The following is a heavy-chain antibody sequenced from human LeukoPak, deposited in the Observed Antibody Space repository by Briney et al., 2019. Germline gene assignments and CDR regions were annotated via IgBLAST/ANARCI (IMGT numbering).Heavy chain of an antibody. CDR2: ISWDGGST. Sequence: GGSLRLSCAASGFTFDDYTMHWVRQAPGKGLEWVSLISWDGGSTYYADSVKGRFTISRDNSKNSLYLQMNSLRTEDTALYYCAKDIRPFRGYYDSSGYYTGYYGMDVWGQGTTVTVSS. J-gene: IGHJ6*02. CDR1: GFTFDDYT. CDR3: AKDIRPFRGYYDSSGYYTGYYGMDV. V-gene: IGHV3-43*01. D-gene: IGHD3-22*01.